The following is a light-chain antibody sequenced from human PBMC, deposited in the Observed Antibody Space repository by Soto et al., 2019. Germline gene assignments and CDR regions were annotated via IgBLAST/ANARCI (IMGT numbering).Light chain of an antibody. Sequence: IQLTQSPSSLSASVGDRVTVTCRASQGIGTFLVWYQQKPGKAPKLLIYAASSLRSGVTSRFSGSGSGTDFTLTISSLQREDFATYVCQQSYSSPWTFGQGTKVDIK. V-gene: IGKV1-39*01. J-gene: IGKJ1*01. CDR2: AAS. CDR1: QGIGTF. CDR3: QQSYSSPWT.